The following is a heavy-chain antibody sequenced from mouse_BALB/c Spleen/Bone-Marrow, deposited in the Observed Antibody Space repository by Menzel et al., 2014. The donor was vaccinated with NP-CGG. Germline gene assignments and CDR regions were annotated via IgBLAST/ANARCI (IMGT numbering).Heavy chain of an antibody. CDR2: VNPYNGGT. J-gene: IGHJ4*01. Sequence: VQLQQSGPELVKPGASVNMSCKASGYTFTDYYMDWVKQSHGESFEWIGRVNPYNGGTSYNQKFKGKAALTVDTSSSTAYLKLNGVKSEDSAVYYCATVREYWGQGTPVTGSS. V-gene: IGHV1-19*01. CDR1: GYTFTDYY. CDR3: ATVREY.